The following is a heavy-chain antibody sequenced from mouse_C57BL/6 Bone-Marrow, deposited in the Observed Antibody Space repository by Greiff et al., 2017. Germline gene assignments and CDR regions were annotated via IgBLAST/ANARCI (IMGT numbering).Heavy chain of an antibody. J-gene: IGHJ4*01. Sequence: QVQLQQSGAELVRPGASVKLSCKASGYTFTDSYINWVKQRPGQGLEWIARIYPGSGNTYYNGKFKGKATLTAEKSSSTAYMQLSSLTSEDSAVYFCARPFGVMDYWGQGTSVTVSS. CDR2: IYPGSGNT. CDR3: ARPFGVMDY. D-gene: IGHD3-1*01. CDR1: GYTFTDSY. V-gene: IGHV1-76*01.